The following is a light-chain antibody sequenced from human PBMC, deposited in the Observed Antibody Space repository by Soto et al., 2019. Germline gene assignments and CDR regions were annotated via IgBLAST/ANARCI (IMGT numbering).Light chain of an antibody. J-gene: IGKJ1*01. Sequence: EIVMTQSPATLSVSPGERATLSCRASQSVSSNLAWYQQKPGQAPRLLIYGASTRATGIPARFSGSGSGTEFTHTISSLQSEDVAVYYCQQYNNWPSWTFGQGTKVEIK. V-gene: IGKV3-15*01. CDR2: GAS. CDR1: QSVSSN. CDR3: QQYNNWPSWT.